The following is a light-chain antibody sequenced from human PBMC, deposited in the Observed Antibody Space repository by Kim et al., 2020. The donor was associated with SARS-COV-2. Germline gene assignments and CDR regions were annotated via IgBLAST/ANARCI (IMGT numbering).Light chain of an antibody. CDR3: YTIDRNSNNF. CDR2: GDN. CDR1: ALPEKY. V-gene: IGLV3-10*01. Sequence: SYELTQPPSMSVSPGQTARIPCSGDALPEKYAHWYQQKSGQAPVAVIYGDNKRPSGIPERFSGSTSGTTTTLIISGAQVEDEAAYHCYTIDRNSNNFFGGGTKLTVL. J-gene: IGLJ2*01.